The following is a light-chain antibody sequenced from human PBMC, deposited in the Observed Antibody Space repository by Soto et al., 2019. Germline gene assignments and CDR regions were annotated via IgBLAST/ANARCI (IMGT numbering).Light chain of an antibody. J-gene: IGLJ1*01. Sequence: QSVLTQPPSVSGAPGQRVTISCTGSSSNIGAGYDVHWYQQPPGTAPKLLIYRNSNRPSGVPDRFSGSKSGTSASLAITGLQAEDEADYYCQSYDSSLSVYVFGTGTKLTVL. V-gene: IGLV1-40*01. CDR1: SSNIGAGYD. CDR3: QSYDSSLSVYV. CDR2: RNS.